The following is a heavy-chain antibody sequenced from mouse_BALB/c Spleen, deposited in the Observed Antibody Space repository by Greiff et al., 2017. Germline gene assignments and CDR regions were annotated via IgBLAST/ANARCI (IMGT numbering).Heavy chain of an antibody. CDR3: ARFTTATVYYAMDY. D-gene: IGHD1-2*01. Sequence: EVKLMELGPGLVNPSQSLSLTCSVTGYSITSGYYWHWIRQFPGNKLEWMGYISYDGSNNYNPSLKNRISITRDTSKNQFFLKLNSVTTEDTATDYCARFTTATVYYAMDYWGQGTSVTVSS. CDR2: ISYDGSN. CDR1: GYSITSGYY. J-gene: IGHJ4*01. V-gene: IGHV3-6*02.